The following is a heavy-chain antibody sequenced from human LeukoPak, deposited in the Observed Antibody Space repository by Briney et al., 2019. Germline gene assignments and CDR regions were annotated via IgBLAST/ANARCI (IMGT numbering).Heavy chain of an antibody. J-gene: IGHJ4*02. CDR3: AKDPFRGGYDFYYFDY. CDR1: GFTFNNYG. CDR2: IRYDGSNK. Sequence: GGSLRLSCAASGFTFNNYGMHWVRQAPGKGLEWVTFIRYDGSNKYYADSVKGRFTISRDNSKNTLYLQMNSLRAEDTAVYYCAKDPFRGGYDFYYFDYWGQGTLVTVSS. V-gene: IGHV3-30*02. D-gene: IGHD5-12*01.